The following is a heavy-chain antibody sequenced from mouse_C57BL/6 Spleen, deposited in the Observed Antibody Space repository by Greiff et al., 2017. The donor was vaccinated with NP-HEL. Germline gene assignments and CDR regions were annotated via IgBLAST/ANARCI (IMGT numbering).Heavy chain of an antibody. J-gene: IGHJ1*03. V-gene: IGHV1-61*01. CDR2: IYPSDSET. CDR1: GYTFTSYW. Sequence: LQQPGAELVRPGSSVKLSCKASGYTFTSYWMDWVKQRPGQGLEWIGNIYPSDSETHYNQKFKDKATLTVDKSSSTAYMQLSSLTSEDSAVYYCARSIGLLRYFDVWGTGTTVTVSS. CDR3: ARSIGLLRYFDV. D-gene: IGHD2-3*01.